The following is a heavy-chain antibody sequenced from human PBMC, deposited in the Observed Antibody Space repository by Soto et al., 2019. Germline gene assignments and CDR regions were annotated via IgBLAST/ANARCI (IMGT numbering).Heavy chain of an antibody. CDR3: SKKYSSGWWVYYGRGV. Sequence: AXEFQTRSYASSPVSKKQVKGMEWVSAISGSGGSTYYEDXVKXRXTISRENSKNTLYLKMNSLRAEDTAVYDGSKKYSSGWWVYYGRGVCGQGTSIS. J-gene: IGHJ6*01. CDR1: EFQTRSYA. D-gene: IGHD6-19*01. CDR2: ISGSGGST. V-gene: IGHV3-23*01.